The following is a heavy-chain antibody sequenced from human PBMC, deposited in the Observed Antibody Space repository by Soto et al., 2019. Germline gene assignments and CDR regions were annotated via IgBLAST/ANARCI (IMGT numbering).Heavy chain of an antibody. D-gene: IGHD4-17*01. CDR2: FYSGGST. J-gene: IGHJ6*02. Sequence: EVQLVESGGGLVQPGGSLRLSCAASGFTVSSNYLTWVRQAPGKGLVWASGFYSGGSTYYADSVKGRFTSSRDNSKNALYIKMNSLSAEDTAVYYCARTGVYGGNSGPGYYYYGMDVWGQGTTVTVSS. V-gene: IGHV3-66*01. CDR3: ARTGVYGGNSGPGYYYYGMDV. CDR1: GFTVSSNY.